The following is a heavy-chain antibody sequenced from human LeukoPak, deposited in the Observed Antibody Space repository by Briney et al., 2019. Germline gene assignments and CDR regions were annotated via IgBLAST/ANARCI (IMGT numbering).Heavy chain of an antibody. Sequence: GGSLRLSCAASGFTFDDYGMSWVRQAPGKGLEWVSGINWNGGSTGYEDSVKGRFTISRDNAKNSLYLQMNSLRAEDTAVYYCANRYYVSAWYYFGYWGQGTLVTVSS. CDR1: GFTFDDYG. J-gene: IGHJ4*02. CDR3: ANRYYVSAWYYFGY. CDR2: INWNGGST. D-gene: IGHD6-19*01. V-gene: IGHV3-20*04.